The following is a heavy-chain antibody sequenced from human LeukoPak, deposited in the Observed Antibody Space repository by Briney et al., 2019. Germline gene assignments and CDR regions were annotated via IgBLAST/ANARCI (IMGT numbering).Heavy chain of an antibody. Sequence: GGSLRLSCAASGFTFSSYWTSWVRQAPGKGLEWVANIKQDGSEKYYVDSVKGRFTISRDNAKNSLYLQMNSLRAVDTAVYYCARGIVVVPAALFDPWGQGTLVTVSS. V-gene: IGHV3-7*03. CDR2: IKQDGSEK. D-gene: IGHD2-2*01. J-gene: IGHJ5*02. CDR1: GFTFSSYW. CDR3: ARGIVVVPAALFDP.